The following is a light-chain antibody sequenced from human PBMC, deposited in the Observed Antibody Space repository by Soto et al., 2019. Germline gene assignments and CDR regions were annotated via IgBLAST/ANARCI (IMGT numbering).Light chain of an antibody. CDR1: SSDVGSYNL. Sequence: QSALTQPASGSGSPGQSSTISCTGTSSDVGSYNLVSWYQQHPGKAPKLMIYEGSKRPSGVSNRFSGSKSGNTASLTISGLQAEDEADYYCCSYAGSSTFFYVFGTGTKVTVL. CDR3: CSYAGSSTFFYV. V-gene: IGLV2-23*03. CDR2: EGS. J-gene: IGLJ1*01.